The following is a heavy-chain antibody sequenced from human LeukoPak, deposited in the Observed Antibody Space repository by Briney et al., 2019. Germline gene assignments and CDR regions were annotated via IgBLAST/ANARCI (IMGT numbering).Heavy chain of an antibody. CDR3: ARRDDSSGYHKIFDY. J-gene: IGHJ4*02. V-gene: IGHV4-59*08. D-gene: IGHD3-22*01. Sequence: SETLSLTCTVSGGSISSSYWSWIRQPPGKGLEWIGYIYYSGSTNYNPSLKSRVTISIDTSNNQFYLKLSSLTAADTAVYYCARRDDSSGYHKIFDYWGQGTLVTVSS. CDR1: GGSISSSY. CDR2: IYYSGST.